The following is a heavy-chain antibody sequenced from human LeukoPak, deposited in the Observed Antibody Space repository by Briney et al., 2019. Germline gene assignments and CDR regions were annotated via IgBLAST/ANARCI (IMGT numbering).Heavy chain of an antibody. D-gene: IGHD6-19*01. Sequence: ASVKVSFKASGYSFTTYYIHWVRQAPGQGLEWMGIINPSVGSTSYAQNFQGRVTMTRDTSTSSVYMELSSLISEDTAVYYCARGGSSGWYGPGDYWGQGTSVTVSS. CDR3: ARGGSSGWYGPGDY. V-gene: IGHV1-46*01. CDR1: GYSFTTYY. J-gene: IGHJ4*02. CDR2: INPSVGST.